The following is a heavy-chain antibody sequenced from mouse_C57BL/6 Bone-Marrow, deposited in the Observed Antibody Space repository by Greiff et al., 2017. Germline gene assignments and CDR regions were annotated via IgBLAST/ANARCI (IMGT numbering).Heavy chain of an antibody. CDR2: IRLKSDNYAT. V-gene: IGHV6-3*01. CDR1: GFTFSNYW. CDR3: TGGLCYDAMDY. Sequence: EVMLVESGGGLVQPGGSMKLSCVASGFTFSNYWMNWVRQSPEKGLEWVAQIRLKSDNYATHYAESVKGRFTISRDDSKSSVYLQMNNLRAEDTGIYYCTGGLCYDAMDYWGQGTSVTVSS. J-gene: IGHJ4*01.